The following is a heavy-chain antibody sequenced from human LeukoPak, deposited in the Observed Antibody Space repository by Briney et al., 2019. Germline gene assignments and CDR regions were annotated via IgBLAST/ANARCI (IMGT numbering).Heavy chain of an antibody. CDR2: INPSGGST. CDR3: ARGGTYGDYVDY. J-gene: IGHJ4*02. CDR1: GYTFTSYY. Sequence: ASVKVSCKASGYTFTSYYIHWVRQAPGQGLEWMGIINPSGGSTSHAQKFQGRVTMTRDTPISTAYMELSRLRSDDTAVYYCARGGTYGDYVDYWGQGTLVTVSS. V-gene: IGHV1-46*01. D-gene: IGHD4-17*01.